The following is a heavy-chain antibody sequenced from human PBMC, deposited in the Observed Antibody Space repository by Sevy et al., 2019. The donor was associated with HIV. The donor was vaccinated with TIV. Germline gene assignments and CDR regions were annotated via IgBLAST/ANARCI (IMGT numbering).Heavy chain of an antibody. V-gene: IGHV4-39*01. CDR1: GGSISSDSFL. CDR2: ISYSGST. Sequence: SETLSLTCTVSGGSISSDSFLWGWIRQPPGEGLSWIGSISYSGSTYYDPSLKSRITVDVDTSKKQFSLELRSVTAADTAMYYCGRHLHIYGIDVWGPGTTVTVSS. D-gene: IGHD2-21*01. J-gene: IGHJ6*02. CDR3: GRHLHIYGIDV.